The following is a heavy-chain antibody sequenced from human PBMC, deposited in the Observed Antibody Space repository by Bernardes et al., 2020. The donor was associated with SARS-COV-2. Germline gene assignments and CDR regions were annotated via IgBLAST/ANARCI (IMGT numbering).Heavy chain of an antibody. D-gene: IGHD1-1*01. CDR2: IKSDGGDT. CDR1: GFTFSVYW. Sequence: GSLRLSCSASGFTFSVYWMHWVRQVPGKGLAWVSRIKSDGGDTNYADSLKGRFTISRDNAKNTLYLQMNRLRAEDTGLYYCVRDRVPNNYDALDIWGRGTMVTVFS. CDR3: VRDRVPNNYDALDI. V-gene: IGHV3-74*01. J-gene: IGHJ3*02.